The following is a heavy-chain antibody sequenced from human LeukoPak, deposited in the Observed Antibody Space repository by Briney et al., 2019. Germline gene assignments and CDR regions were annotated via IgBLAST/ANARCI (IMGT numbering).Heavy chain of an antibody. V-gene: IGHV3-74*01. CDR1: GFTFSSYW. Sequence: GGSLRLSSAASGFTFSSYWLHWVRQAQGKGLVWVSRISSDGSRTTYAGSVKGRFTMSRDNDKNTLYLQMNSLRAEDTAVYYCARSRDSSAYYFDFWGQGTLVTVSS. CDR3: ARSRDSSAYYFDF. J-gene: IGHJ4*02. D-gene: IGHD3-22*01. CDR2: ISSDGSRT.